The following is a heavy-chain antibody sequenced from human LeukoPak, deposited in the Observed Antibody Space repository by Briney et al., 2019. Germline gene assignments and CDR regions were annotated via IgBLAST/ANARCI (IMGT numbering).Heavy chain of an antibody. J-gene: IGHJ4*02. CDR2: IRSDSGNT. V-gene: IGHV1-2*06. Sequence: GAAVKVSCKAAGYTFTQYFIHWVRQAPGQGLEWMGRIRSDSGNTEYAQRFQGRVTMTRDTSITTVYMELHSLTFDDAAVYYCARDLSSTPNWELDYWGQGALVTVSS. CDR1: GYTFTQYF. CDR3: ARDLSSTPNWELDY. D-gene: IGHD1-26*01.